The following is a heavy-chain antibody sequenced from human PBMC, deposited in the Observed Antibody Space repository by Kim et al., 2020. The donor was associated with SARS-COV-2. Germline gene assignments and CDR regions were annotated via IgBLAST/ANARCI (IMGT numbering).Heavy chain of an antibody. CDR2: ISYDGSNK. Sequence: GGSLRLSCAASGFTFSSYAMHWVRQAPGKGLEWVAVISYDGSNKYYADSVKGRFTISRDNSKNTLYLQMNSLRAEDTAVYYCATLRHCSSTSCYELWDAFDIWGQGTMVTVSS. D-gene: IGHD2-2*01. V-gene: IGHV3-30*04. CDR1: GFTFSSYA. J-gene: IGHJ3*02. CDR3: ATLRHCSSTSCYELWDAFDI.